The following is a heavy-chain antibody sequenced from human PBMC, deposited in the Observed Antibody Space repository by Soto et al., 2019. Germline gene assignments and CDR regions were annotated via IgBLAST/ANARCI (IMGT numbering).Heavy chain of an antibody. CDR2: IYYSGST. J-gene: IGHJ4*02. CDR1: GGSISSSSYY. Sequence: SETLSLTCTVSGGSISSSSYYWGWIRQPPGKGLEWIGSIYYSGSTYYNPSLKSRVTISVDTSKNQFSLKLSSVTAADTAVYYCASIYYYDSSGYFSFGYWGQGTLVTVSS. D-gene: IGHD3-22*01. V-gene: IGHV4-39*01. CDR3: ASIYYYDSSGYFSFGY.